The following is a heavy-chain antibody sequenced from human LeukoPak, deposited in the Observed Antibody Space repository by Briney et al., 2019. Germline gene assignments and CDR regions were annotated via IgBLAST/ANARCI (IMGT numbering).Heavy chain of an antibody. V-gene: IGHV3-30*18. CDR3: AKDQGAIAADHYFDY. CDR2: ISYDGSNK. D-gene: IGHD6-13*01. CDR1: GFTFSSYG. J-gene: IGHJ4*02. Sequence: ETGGSLRLSCAASGFTFSSYGMHWVRQAPGKGLEWVAVISYDGSNKYYADSVKGRFTISRDNSKNTLYLQVNSLRAEDTAVYYCAKDQGAIAADHYFDYWGQGTLVTVSS.